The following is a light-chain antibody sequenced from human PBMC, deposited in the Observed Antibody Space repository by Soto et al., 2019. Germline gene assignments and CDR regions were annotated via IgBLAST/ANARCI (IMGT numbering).Light chain of an antibody. J-gene: IGKJ1*01. V-gene: IGKV3-11*01. CDR1: QSVSSY. CDR2: DAS. CDR3: QQRSNWPPET. Sequence: EIVLTQSPATLSLSPGERATLSCRASQSVSSYLSWYQQKPGQAPSLLIYDASNRATGIPARFSGRGSGTDFTLTISRLEPEDFAVYYCQQRSNWPPETFGQGTKVEI.